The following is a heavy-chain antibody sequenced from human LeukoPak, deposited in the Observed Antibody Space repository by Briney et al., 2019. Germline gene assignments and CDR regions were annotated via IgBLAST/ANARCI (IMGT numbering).Heavy chain of an antibody. CDR3: ARSHCSSTSCYGETIDY. CDR1: GYSFTSYW. J-gene: IGHJ4*02. V-gene: IGHV5-51*01. CDR2: IYPGDSDT. D-gene: IGHD2-2*01. Sequence: GESLKISCKGSGYSFTSYWIGWVRQMPGKGLEWMGIIYPGDSDTRYSPSFQGQVTISADKSISTAYLQWSSLKASDTAMYYCARSHCSSTSCYGETIDYWGQGTLVTASS.